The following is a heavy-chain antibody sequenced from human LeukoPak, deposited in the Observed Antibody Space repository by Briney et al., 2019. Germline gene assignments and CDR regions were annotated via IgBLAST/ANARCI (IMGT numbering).Heavy chain of an antibody. Sequence: GGSRRLSWAASGFTVSSNYMSWVRKAPGKGLEWVSVIYSGGSTYYADSVKGRFTISRDNSKNTLYLQMNSLRAEDTAVYYCARGLAGYYYGMDVWGQGTTVTVSS. V-gene: IGHV3-66*02. CDR3: ARGLAGYYYGMDV. D-gene: IGHD3-16*01. CDR2: IYSGGST. J-gene: IGHJ6*02. CDR1: GFTVSSNY.